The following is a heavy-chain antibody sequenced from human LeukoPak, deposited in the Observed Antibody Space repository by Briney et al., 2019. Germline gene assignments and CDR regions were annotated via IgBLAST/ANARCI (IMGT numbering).Heavy chain of an antibody. J-gene: IGHJ4*02. Sequence: GGSLRLSCAASGFTFSGYWMSWVRQAPGKGLEWVANINQDGREKYYVDSVKGRFTISRDNAENSLYLQMDSLRAEDTAVYSCARVVGTTIYYWGQGTLVTVSS. CDR1: GFTFSGYW. V-gene: IGHV3-7*01. CDR2: INQDGREK. D-gene: IGHD2-21*02. CDR3: ARVVGTTIYY.